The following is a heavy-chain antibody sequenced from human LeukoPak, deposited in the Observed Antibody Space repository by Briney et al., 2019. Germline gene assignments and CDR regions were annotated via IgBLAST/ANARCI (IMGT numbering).Heavy chain of an antibody. CDR1: GYTFTGYY. J-gene: IGHJ3*02. Sequence: GASVKVSCKASGYTFTGYYMHWVRQAPGQGLEWMGRINPNSGGTNYAQKFQGRVTMTRDTSISTAYMELSRLRSDGTAVYYCARVVVRGVDLDAFDIWGQGTMVTVSS. D-gene: IGHD3-10*01. CDR2: INPNSGGT. V-gene: IGHV1-2*06. CDR3: ARVVVRGVDLDAFDI.